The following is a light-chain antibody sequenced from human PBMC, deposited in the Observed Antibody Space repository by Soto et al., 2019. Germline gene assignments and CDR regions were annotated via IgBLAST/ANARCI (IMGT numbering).Light chain of an antibody. V-gene: IGLV2-14*01. CDR1: SSDVGGYNY. CDR3: SSYTSSSTVV. Sequence: QSALTQPASVSGSPGQSITISCTGTSSDVGGYNYVSWYQQHPGKAPKLMIYDVSNRPSGVSNPFSGSKSGNTASLTISGLQAEDEADYYCSSYTSSSTVVFGGGTKLTVL. CDR2: DVS. J-gene: IGLJ2*01.